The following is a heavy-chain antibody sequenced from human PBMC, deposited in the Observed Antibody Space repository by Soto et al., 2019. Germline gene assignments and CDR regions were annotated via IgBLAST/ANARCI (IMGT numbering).Heavy chain of an antibody. Sequence: QVLLVESGGGLVKPGGSLRLSCAASGFTFSDYYMSWIRQAPGMGLEWVSYISGSSNSIYYADSVKGRFTISRDNAKNSLYLQMNSLRVEDTAVYYCVTLNTQFDRWGQGNLVTVSS. J-gene: IGHJ5*02. CDR2: ISGSSNSI. D-gene: IGHD5-18*01. CDR1: GFTFSDYY. V-gene: IGHV3-11*01. CDR3: VTLNTQFDR.